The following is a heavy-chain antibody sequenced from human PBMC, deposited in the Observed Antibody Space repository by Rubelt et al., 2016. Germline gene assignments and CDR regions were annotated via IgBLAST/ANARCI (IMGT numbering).Heavy chain of an antibody. CDR3: ARRDTTFDY. D-gene: IGHD5-18*01. J-gene: IGHJ4*02. Sequence: QVQLQESGPGLVKPSETLSLTCTVSGGSINSYYWSWIRQPPGKGLEWIGYLYYSGSTNYNPSLKSRVTISVDTSKNQFSLKLGSVTAADTAVYYCARRDTTFDYWGQGTLVTVSS. CDR2: LYYSGST. V-gene: IGHV4-59*08. CDR1: GGSINSYY.